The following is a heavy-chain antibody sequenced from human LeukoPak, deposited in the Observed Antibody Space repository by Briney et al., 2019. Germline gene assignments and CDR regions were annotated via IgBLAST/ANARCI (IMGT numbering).Heavy chain of an antibody. J-gene: IGHJ4*02. CDR1: GGSISSGSYY. D-gene: IGHD3-22*01. V-gene: IGHV4-61*02. Sequence: SETLSLTCTVSGGSISSGSYYWSWIRQPAGKGLEWIGRIYTSGSTNYNPSLKSRVTISVDTSKNQFSLKLSSVTAADTAVYYCARHRYYDSSGYRARGYFDYWGQGTLVTVSS. CDR3: ARHRYYDSSGYRARGYFDY. CDR2: IYTSGST.